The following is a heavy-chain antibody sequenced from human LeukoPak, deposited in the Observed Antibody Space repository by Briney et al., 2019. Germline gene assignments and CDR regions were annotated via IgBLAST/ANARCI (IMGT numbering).Heavy chain of an antibody. J-gene: IGHJ4*02. CDR3: ARGLQWLVKYYFDY. D-gene: IGHD6-19*01. Sequence: SETLSLTCADYGGSFSGYYWSWIRQPPGKGLGWIGEINHSGSTNYNPSLKSRVTISVDTSKNQFSLKLSSVTAADTAVYYCARGLQWLVKYYFDYWGQGTLVTVSS. CDR2: INHSGST. V-gene: IGHV4-34*01. CDR1: GGSFSGYY.